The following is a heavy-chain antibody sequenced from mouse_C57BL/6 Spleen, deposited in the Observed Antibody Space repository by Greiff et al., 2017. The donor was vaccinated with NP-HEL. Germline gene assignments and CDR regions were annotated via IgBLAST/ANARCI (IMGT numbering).Heavy chain of an antibody. V-gene: IGHV1-76*01. CDR1: GYTFTDYY. CDR3: ARAYYGSSYAYFDV. D-gene: IGHD1-1*01. J-gene: IGHJ1*03. CDR2: IYPGSGNT. Sequence: VKLMESGAELVRPGASVKLSCKASGYTFTDYYINWVKQRPGQGLEWIARIYPGSGNTYYNEKFKGKATLTAEKSSSTAYMQLSSLTSEDSAVYFCARAYYGSSYAYFDVWGTGTTVTVSS.